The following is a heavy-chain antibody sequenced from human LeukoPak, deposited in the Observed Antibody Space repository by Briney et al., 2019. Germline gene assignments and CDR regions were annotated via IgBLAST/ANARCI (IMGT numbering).Heavy chain of an antibody. V-gene: IGHV4-34*01. CDR1: GGSISSYY. D-gene: IGHD3-10*01. CDR2: INHSGST. CDR3: ARDLIVPDAMTGSGSYSTDY. J-gene: IGHJ4*02. Sequence: PSETLSLTCTVSGGSISSYYWSWIRQPPGKGLEWIGEINHSGSTNYNPSLKSRVTMSVDTSKNQFSLKLSSVTAADTAVYYCARDLIVPDAMTGSGSYSTDYWGQGTLVTVSS.